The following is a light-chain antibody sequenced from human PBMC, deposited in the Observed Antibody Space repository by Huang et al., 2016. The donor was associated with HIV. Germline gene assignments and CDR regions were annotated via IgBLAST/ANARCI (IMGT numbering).Light chain of an antibody. CDR1: QSVSTK. Sequence: EIVMTQSPATLSASPGERATLSCRASQSVSTKLAWYQQKPGQAPRRRIYGSSTRATGIPARFSGSGSGTEFTLNINSLQSEDFAVYYCQQYSEWPPLTFGGGTKVDIK. V-gene: IGKV3-15*01. J-gene: IGKJ4*01. CDR3: QQYSEWPPLT. CDR2: GSS.